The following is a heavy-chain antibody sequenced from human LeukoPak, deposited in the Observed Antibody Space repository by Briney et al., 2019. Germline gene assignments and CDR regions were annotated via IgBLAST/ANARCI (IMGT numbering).Heavy chain of an antibody. V-gene: IGHV4-30-4*08. J-gene: IGHJ5*02. CDR3: ARPYYYDSRIDP. CDR1: GITLSNYG. D-gene: IGHD3-22*01. Sequence: LRLSCAVSGITLSNYGMSWVRQAPGKGLEWIGYMYYSGSTYYNPSLKSRVTISVDTSKNQFSLKLSSVTAADTAVYYCARPYYYDSRIDPWGQGTLVTVSS. CDR2: MYYSGST.